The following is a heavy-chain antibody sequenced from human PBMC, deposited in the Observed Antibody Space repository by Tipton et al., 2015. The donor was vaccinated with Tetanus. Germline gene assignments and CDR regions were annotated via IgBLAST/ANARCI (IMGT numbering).Heavy chain of an antibody. D-gene: IGHD3-3*01. CDR3: ARQDKRFVGYYDALDV. Sequence: SLRLSCAASGFTFSTYSMNWVRQAPGKGLEWVSSISLSSSYIHYADSVRGRFTISRDNAKNSLYLQMNSLRAEDTVVYYCARQDKRFVGYYDALDVWGQGTTVTVSS. V-gene: IGHV3-21*01. CDR1: GFTFSTYS. J-gene: IGHJ6*02. CDR2: ISLSSSYI.